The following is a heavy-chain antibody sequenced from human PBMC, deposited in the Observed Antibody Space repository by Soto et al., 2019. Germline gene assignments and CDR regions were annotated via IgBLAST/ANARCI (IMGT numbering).Heavy chain of an antibody. CDR2: IHSDGSST. V-gene: IGHV3-74*01. CDR1: GFTFNYYW. D-gene: IGHD2-21*02. J-gene: IGHJ3*01. CDR3: ARGDKGGFDL. Sequence: EVQLVESEGGLVQRGGSLRLSCAASGFTFNYYWMHWVRQAPGQGLVWVSHIHSDGSSTTYADSVKGRFTISRDNAKKALYLHMNSLRAEDTAESYGARGDKGGFDLWGHGTKVTVSS.